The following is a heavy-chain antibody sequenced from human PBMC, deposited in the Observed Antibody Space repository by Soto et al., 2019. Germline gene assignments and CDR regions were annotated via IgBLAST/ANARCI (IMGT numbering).Heavy chain of an antibody. Sequence: QVLLVQSGAEVRRPGTSVMVSCKTSGYTFTDYDINWVRQATGQGLEWMGWMNPNSGNTGYAQKFQGRVSMTRNTATSTAYMELSSLRSDDTAIYYCARDSSTTNPVWGQGTMVTVSS. D-gene: IGHD2-2*01. J-gene: IGHJ3*01. CDR1: GYTFTDYD. CDR2: MNPNSGNT. V-gene: IGHV1-8*01. CDR3: ARDSSTTNPV.